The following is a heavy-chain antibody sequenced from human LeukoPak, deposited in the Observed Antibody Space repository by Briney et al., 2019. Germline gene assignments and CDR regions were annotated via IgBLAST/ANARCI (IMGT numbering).Heavy chain of an antibody. D-gene: IGHD3-9*01. Sequence: WGSLRLSCAASGFTFSSYWMHWVRQAPGKGLVWVSRINSDGSSTSYADSVKGRFTISRDNAKNTLYLQMNSLRAEDTAVYYCARGAVLRYFDPYGMDVWGKGTTVTVSS. J-gene: IGHJ6*04. CDR2: INSDGSST. CDR3: ARGAVLRYFDPYGMDV. CDR1: GFTFSSYW. V-gene: IGHV3-74*01.